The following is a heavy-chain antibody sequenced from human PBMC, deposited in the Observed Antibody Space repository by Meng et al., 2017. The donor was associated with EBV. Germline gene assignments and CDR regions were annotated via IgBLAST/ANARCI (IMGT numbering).Heavy chain of an antibody. CDR2: IIPIFGTE. D-gene: IGHD3-10*01. J-gene: IGHJ4*02. V-gene: IGHV1-69*01. Sequence: GRVVQVGAVWGQPVASGKVDCLASEGTISRYAISWVRQAPGQGLGGMGGIIPIFGTENYAQKFQGRITITADESTSTHYMVLSGLRSEDTAVYYCASESGRGFTPDYWGQGTLVTVSS. CDR3: ASESGRGFTPDY. CDR1: EGTISRYA.